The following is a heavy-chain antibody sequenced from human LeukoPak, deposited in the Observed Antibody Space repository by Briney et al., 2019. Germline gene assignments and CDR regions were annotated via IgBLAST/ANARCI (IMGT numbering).Heavy chain of an antibody. V-gene: IGHV1-69*04. CDR2: IIPVLGIA. CDR3: ARDNGYMTTAYRFDY. Sequence: SVKVSCKASGGTFSSYTISWVRQAPGQGLEWMGRIIPVLGIANYAQKFQGRVTITADKSTSTAYMELSSLRSEDTAVYYCARDNGYMTTAYRFDYWGQGTLVTVSS. D-gene: IGHD4-11*01. J-gene: IGHJ4*02. CDR1: GGTFSSYT.